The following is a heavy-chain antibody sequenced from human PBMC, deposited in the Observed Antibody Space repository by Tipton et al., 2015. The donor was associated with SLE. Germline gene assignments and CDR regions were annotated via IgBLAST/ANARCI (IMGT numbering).Heavy chain of an antibody. D-gene: IGHD3-3*01. CDR2: ISFSGLT. V-gene: IGHV4-59*08. Sequence: LSLTCTVSGGSISGYYWSWVRQPPGKGLEWIGYISFSGLTNYNPSVRSRVITSMDTSKNQFSLQMSSVTAADTALYYCARHKLGFSWSYFDSWGQGTLVTVSS. J-gene: IGHJ4*02. CDR1: GGSISGYY. CDR3: ARHKLGFSWSYFDS.